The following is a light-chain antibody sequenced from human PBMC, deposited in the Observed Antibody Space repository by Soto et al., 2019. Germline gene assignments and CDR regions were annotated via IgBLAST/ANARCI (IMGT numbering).Light chain of an antibody. J-gene: IGKJ2*01. CDR3: QQYDRFPYT. V-gene: IGKV1-5*03. Sequence: DIQMTQSPSTLSASVGDTVTITCRASQSISNWLAWYQQKPGLAPKLLIHKASTLESGVPSRFSASGSGTEFTLTISSLQPDDFATFYCQQYDRFPYTFGQGTKLEIK. CDR1: QSISNW. CDR2: KAS.